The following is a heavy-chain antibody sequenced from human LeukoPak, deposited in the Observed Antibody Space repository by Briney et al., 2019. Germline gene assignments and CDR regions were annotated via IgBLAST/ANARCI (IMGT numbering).Heavy chain of an antibody. CDR2: INPNNGNL. J-gene: IGHJ3*02. CDR1: GYTFGSDD. Sequence: GASVTVSCKASGYTFGSDDINWVRQATGQGLEWMGWINPNNGNLDYAQKFQGRVTITRNTPISTAYMELSSLTSEDTAVYYCARSDHNSWNAFDIWGQGTMVTVSS. V-gene: IGHV1-8*03. D-gene: IGHD1-26*01. CDR3: ARSDHNSWNAFDI.